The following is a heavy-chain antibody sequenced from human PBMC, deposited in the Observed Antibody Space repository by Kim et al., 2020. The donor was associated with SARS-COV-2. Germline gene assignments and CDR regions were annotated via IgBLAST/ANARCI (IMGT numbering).Heavy chain of an antibody. J-gene: IGHJ4*02. CDR1: GFTFSSYW. D-gene: IGHD1-26*01. V-gene: IGHV3-74*01. CDR3: ASQRYTGTYYYFDY. CDR2: INSDGGTT. Sequence: GGSLRLSCAASGFTFSSYWMHWVRQAPGKGLVWVSRINSDGGTTSYADSVKGRFTISRDNDKSTLYLQMSSLRAEDTAVYSCASQRYTGTYYYFDYWGQGTLVTLSS.